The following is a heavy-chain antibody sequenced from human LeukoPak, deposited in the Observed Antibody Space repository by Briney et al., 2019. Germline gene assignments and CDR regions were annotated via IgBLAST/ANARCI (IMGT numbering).Heavy chain of an antibody. CDR3: ARRRSYDFWSGYYQN. CDR2: IYYSGST. Sequence: SETLSLTCTVSGGSISSSSYYWGWIRQPPGKGLEWIGSIYYSGSTYYNPSLKSRVTISVDTSKNQFSLKLSSVTAADTAVYYCARRRSYDFWSGYYQNWGQGTLVTVSS. V-gene: IGHV4-39*01. D-gene: IGHD3-3*01. CDR1: GGSISSSSYY. J-gene: IGHJ4*02.